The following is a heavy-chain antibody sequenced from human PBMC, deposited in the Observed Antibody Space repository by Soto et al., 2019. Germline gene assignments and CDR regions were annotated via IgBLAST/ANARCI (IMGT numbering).Heavy chain of an antibody. CDR2: INHSGST. D-gene: IGHD1-26*01. CDR1: GGSFSGYY. J-gene: IGHJ6*02. Sequence: SETLSLTCAVYGGSFSGYYWSWIRQPPGKGLEWIGEINHSGSTNYNPSLKSRVTISVDTSKNQFSLKLSSVTAADTAVYYCARGGRRATYYYYGMAVWGQGTTVTVSS. V-gene: IGHV4-34*01. CDR3: ARGGRRATYYYYGMAV.